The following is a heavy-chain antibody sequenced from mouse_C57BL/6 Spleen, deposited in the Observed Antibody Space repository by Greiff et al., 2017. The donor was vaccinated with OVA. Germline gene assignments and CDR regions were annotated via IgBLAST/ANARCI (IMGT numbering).Heavy chain of an antibody. Sequence: QVQLQQSGAELVKPGASVKLSCKASGYTFTSYWMQWVKQRPGQGLEWIGEIDPSDSYTTYNQKFKGKATLTVDTSSSTAYMQLSSLTSEDSAVYYCARSRGKRGDYWGRGTTLTVSS. D-gene: IGHD2-1*01. CDR3: ARSRGKRGDY. V-gene: IGHV1-50*01. CDR2: IDPSDSYT. J-gene: IGHJ2*01. CDR1: GYTFTSYW.